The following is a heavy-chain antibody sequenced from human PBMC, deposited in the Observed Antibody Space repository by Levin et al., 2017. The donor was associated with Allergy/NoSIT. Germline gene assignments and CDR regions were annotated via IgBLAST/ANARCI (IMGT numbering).Heavy chain of an antibody. CDR1: GFTFSDYA. V-gene: IGHV3-30-3*01. Sequence: GGSLRLSCAASGFTFSDYAMYWVRQAPGKGLEWVAVISYDGSSKYYADSVKGRFTISRANSKNTLYVQMNSLRAEDTAVYYCARDGCGGGTGYRSFDCWGQGALVTGSS. D-gene: IGHD2-15*01. CDR2: ISYDGSSK. J-gene: IGHJ4*02. CDR3: ARDGCGGGTGYRSFDC.